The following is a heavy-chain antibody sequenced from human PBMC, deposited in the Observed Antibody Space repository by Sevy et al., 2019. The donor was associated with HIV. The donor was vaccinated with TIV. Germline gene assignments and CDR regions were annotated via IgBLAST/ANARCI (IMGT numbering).Heavy chain of an antibody. CDR1: GGTFSSYA. V-gene: IGHV1-69*13. CDR2: IIPIFGTA. CDR3: ARSVSSGGEDYYYGMDV. D-gene: IGHD6-6*01. J-gene: IGHJ6*02. Sequence: ASLKVSCKASGGTFSSYAISWVRQAPGQGLEWMGGIIPIFGTANYAQKFQGRVTITADESTSTAYMELSSLRSEDTAVYYCARSVSSGGEDYYYGMDVWGQGTTVTVSS.